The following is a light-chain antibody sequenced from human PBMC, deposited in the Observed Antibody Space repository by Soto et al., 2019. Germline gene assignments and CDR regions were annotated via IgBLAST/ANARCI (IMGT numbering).Light chain of an antibody. V-gene: IGKV1-5*03. Sequence: IQLTQSPSSLSASVGDRVTITCRASQSVSNWLAWYQQKPGKAPKLLIYKASSLEIGVPSRFSGSGSGTEFTLTISSLQPDDFATYYCQQYNNYWTFGQGTKVDIK. CDR3: QQYNNYWT. CDR1: QSVSNW. J-gene: IGKJ1*01. CDR2: KAS.